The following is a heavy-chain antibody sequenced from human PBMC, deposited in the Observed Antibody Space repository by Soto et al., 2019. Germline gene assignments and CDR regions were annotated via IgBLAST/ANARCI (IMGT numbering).Heavy chain of an antibody. CDR3: ARPGETAVVPPTGWFFDL. D-gene: IGHD5-18*01. V-gene: IGHV1-69*06. Sequence: QVQLVQSGAEVKEPGSSVKVSCKASGGTFNNYAITWVRQAHGQGLEWMGGIIPMFGSTTYAQKFQGRVTNTGDKTTNTASMQMYGPRSENNAAYYCARPGETAVVPPTGWFFDLWGRGTLVTVSS. CDR2: IIPMFGST. J-gene: IGHJ2*01. CDR1: GGTFNNYA.